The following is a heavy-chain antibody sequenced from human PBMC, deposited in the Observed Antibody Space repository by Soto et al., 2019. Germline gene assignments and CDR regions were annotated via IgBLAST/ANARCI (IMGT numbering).Heavy chain of an antibody. J-gene: IGHJ6*02. D-gene: IGHD3-3*01. CDR1: GYTFTSYG. CDR3: AKDAPLLRFLEWSPTVPMDV. Sequence: ASVKVSCKASGYTFTSYGISWVRQAPGQGLEWMGWISAYNGNTNYAQKLQGRVTMTTDTSTSTAYMELRSLRAEDTAVYYCAKDAPLLRFLEWSPTVPMDVWGQGTTVTVSS. V-gene: IGHV1-18*01. CDR2: ISAYNGNT.